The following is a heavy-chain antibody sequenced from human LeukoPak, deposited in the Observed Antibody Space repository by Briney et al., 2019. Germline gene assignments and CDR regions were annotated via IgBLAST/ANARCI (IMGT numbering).Heavy chain of an antibody. D-gene: IGHD6-19*01. Sequence: GGSLRLSCAASGFTFSSYSMNWVRQAPGKGLEWVSSTSSSSSYIYYADSVKGRFTISRDNAKNSLYLQMNSLRAEDTAVYYCARLIAVAGMDYWGQGTLVTVSS. CDR2: TSSSSSYI. CDR1: GFTFSSYS. J-gene: IGHJ4*02. CDR3: ARLIAVAGMDY. V-gene: IGHV3-21*01.